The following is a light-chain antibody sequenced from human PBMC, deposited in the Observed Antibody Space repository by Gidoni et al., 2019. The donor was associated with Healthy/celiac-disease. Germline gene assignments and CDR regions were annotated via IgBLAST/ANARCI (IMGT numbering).Light chain of an antibody. CDR2: GAS. CDR3: QQYNNWPRT. V-gene: IGKV3-15*01. Sequence: VMTPSPATLSASPGERATLSCRASQSVSSNLAWYQQKPGQAPRLLIDGASTRATGIPARFSGSGSGTEFTLTISSLQSEDFAVYYCQQYNNWPRTFGQGTKVEIK. CDR1: QSVSSN. J-gene: IGKJ1*01.